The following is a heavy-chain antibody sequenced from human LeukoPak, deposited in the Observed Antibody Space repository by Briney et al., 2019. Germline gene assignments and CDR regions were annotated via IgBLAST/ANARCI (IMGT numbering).Heavy chain of an antibody. J-gene: IGHJ2*01. CDR1: GGSISSYY. CDR3: ARQRYFDL. CDR2: IHYSGLT. Sequence: SETLSLTCTVAGGSISSYYWSWIRQPPGKGLEWIGYIHYSGLTDYNPSLKSRVTISVDTSKNQFSLKLTSVTAADTAVYYCARQRYFDLWGRGTLVTVSS. V-gene: IGHV4-59*08.